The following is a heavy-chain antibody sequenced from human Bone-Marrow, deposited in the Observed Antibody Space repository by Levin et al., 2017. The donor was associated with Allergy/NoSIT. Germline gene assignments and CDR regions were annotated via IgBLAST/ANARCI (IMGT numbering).Heavy chain of an antibody. J-gene: IGHJ4*02. CDR1: GFTFSSYG. Sequence: GGSLRLSCAASGFTFSSYGMHWVRQAPGKGLEWVAVISYDGSNKYYADSVKGRFTISRDNSKNTLYLQMNSLRAEDTAVYYCAKTGTGYSSGWTVDWGQGTLVTVSS. CDR3: AKTGTGYSSGWTVD. CDR2: ISYDGSNK. V-gene: IGHV3-30*18. D-gene: IGHD6-19*01.